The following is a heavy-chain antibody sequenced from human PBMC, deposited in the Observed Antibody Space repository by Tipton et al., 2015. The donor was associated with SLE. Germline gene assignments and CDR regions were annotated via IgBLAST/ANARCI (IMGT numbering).Heavy chain of an antibody. Sequence: VQLVQSGGGLIQSGGSLRLSCATSGFTFSSYALSGVRRAPGKGLEWVSAISGGGGSTYYADFVKGRFSISIDKSKKTLFLQMNSLRVDDTATYYCAKFEKTTDFYLDSWGQGTLVSVSS. J-gene: IGHJ4*02. CDR2: ISGGGGST. CDR1: GFTFSSYA. D-gene: IGHD1/OR15-1a*01. V-gene: IGHV3-23*04. CDR3: AKFEKTTDFYLDS.